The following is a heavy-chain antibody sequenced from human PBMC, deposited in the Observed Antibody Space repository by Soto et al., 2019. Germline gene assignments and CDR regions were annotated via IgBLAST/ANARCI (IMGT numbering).Heavy chain of an antibody. Sequence: SAILSLTCPVFGLSSSSTCGLWIRQSPGKGLEWIGYIYYSGTTNYNPSLKNRVTISVDTSKNQLSLNLTSVTAADTAVYYCAKTPLSLTLGTGLHYFDSWGKGNL. CDR3: AKTPLSLTLGTGLHYFDS. CDR2: IYYSGTT. CDR1: GLSSSSTC. D-gene: IGHD3-9*01. V-gene: IGHV4-59*01. J-gene: IGHJ4*02.